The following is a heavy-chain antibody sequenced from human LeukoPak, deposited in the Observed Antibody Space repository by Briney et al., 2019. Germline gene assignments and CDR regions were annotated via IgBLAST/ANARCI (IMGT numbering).Heavy chain of an antibody. CDR1: GDSITRSTYY. Sequence: SETLSLTCTVSGDSITRSTYYWGWIRQPPGKGLEWIGNIYYSGNTYYNPSLKSRVTISVDRSKNQFSLKLSFVTAADTAVYYCARGGLLRFLRPALPYYFDYWGQGTLVTVSS. CDR2: IYYSGNT. J-gene: IGHJ4*02. D-gene: IGHD3-3*01. V-gene: IGHV4-39*07. CDR3: ARGGLLRFLRPALPYYFDY.